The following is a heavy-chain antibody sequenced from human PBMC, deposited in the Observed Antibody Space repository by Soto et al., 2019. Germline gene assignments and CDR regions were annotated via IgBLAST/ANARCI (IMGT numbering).Heavy chain of an antibody. V-gene: IGHV1-3*01. CDR3: ARDEGNGIAAAGTWGGPTEDDGDYASGWFDP. J-gene: IGHJ5*02. D-gene: IGHD6-13*01. Sequence: QVQLVQSGAEVKKPGASVKVSCKASGYTFTSYAMHWVRQAPGQRLEWMGWINAGNGNTKYSQKFQGRVTITRDTSASTAYMELSSLRSEDTAVYYCARDEGNGIAAAGTWGGPTEDDGDYASGWFDPWGQGTLVTVSS. CDR2: INAGNGNT. CDR1: GYTFTSYA.